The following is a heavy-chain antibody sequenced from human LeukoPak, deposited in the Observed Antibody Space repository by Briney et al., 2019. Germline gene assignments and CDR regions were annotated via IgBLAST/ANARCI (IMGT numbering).Heavy chain of an antibody. CDR3: ARRKSGYAVDD. D-gene: IGHD5-12*01. V-gene: IGHV7-4-1*02. CDR2: INTNNGNP. CDR1: GGSFNNYG. Sequence: ASVKVSCKAPGGSFNNYGISWVRQAPGQGLEWMGWINTNNGNPMYAQGFTGRYVFSLDTSVSTAYLEISGLKAEDTAVYYCARRKSGYAVDDWGQGTLVTVSS. J-gene: IGHJ4*02.